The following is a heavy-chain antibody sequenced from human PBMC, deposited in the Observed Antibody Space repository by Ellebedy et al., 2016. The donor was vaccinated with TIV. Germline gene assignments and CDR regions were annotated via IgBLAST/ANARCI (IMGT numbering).Heavy chain of an antibody. CDR2: INPDGSAE. CDR3: VTWDQDYGR. J-gene: IGHJ4*02. D-gene: IGHD3-10*01. CDR1: GFIISDDW. Sequence: GESLKISCEVSGFIISDDWMSWVRQAPGKGLEWVAHINPDGSAEYYVDSVKGRFSISSDNAKRSLLLQMNSLRVDDTAVYYCVTWDQDYGRWGQGSLVTISS. V-gene: IGHV3-7*03.